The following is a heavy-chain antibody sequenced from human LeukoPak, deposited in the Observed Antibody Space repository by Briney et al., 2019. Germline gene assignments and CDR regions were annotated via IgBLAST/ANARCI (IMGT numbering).Heavy chain of an antibody. V-gene: IGHV7-4-1*02. Sequence: ASVKVSCKASGYIFTDYGMSWVRQAPGQGLEWMGWINTDTWNPTYAQGFTGRFVFSLGTSVSTAYLQISSLTADDTAIYYCARKVRGVYHFDYWGQGTLVTVSS. J-gene: IGHJ4*02. D-gene: IGHD3-10*01. CDR1: GYIFTDYG. CDR2: INTDTWNP. CDR3: ARKVRGVYHFDY.